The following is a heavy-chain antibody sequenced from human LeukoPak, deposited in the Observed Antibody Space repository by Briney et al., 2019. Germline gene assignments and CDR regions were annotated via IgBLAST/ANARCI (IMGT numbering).Heavy chain of an antibody. CDR1: GDSIISYY. J-gene: IGHJ4*02. V-gene: IGHV4-59*01. CDR3: ARRGYNYEIDY. D-gene: IGHD5-18*01. CDR2: IYYSGTT. Sequence: TSETLSLTCTVSGDSIISYYWSWIRQPPGKGLEWIGYIYYSGTTNYNPSLKSRVTISVDTSKNQCSLKVSSVTAADTAVYYCARRGYNYEIDYWGQGTLVTVSS.